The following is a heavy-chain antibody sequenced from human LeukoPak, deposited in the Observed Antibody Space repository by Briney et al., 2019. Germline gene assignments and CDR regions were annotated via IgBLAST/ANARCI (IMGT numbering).Heavy chain of an antibody. CDR3: ARWGEGGTTWSFDY. V-gene: IGHV4-39*07. CDR1: GGSISSSSYY. J-gene: IGHJ4*02. D-gene: IGHD1-26*01. CDR2: IYYSGST. Sequence: SETLSLTCTVSGGSISSSSYYWGWIRQPPGKGLEWIGSIYYSGSTYYNPSLKSRVTISVDSSKNQFSLKLNSVTAADTAVYYCARWGEGGTTWSFDYWGQGTLVIVSS.